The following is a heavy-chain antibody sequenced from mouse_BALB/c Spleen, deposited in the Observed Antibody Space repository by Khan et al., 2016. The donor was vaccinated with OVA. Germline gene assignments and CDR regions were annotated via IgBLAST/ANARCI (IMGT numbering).Heavy chain of an antibody. Sequence: EVQLQESGPGLVKPSQSLSLTCTVTGYSITSDYAWNWIRQFPGNKLEWMGYISYSGSTSYNPSLKSRISITRDQSKNQFFLQLNAVTTEDTATYYCARSPPVGDLWFAYWGQGTLVTVSA. V-gene: IGHV3-2*02. D-gene: IGHD3-3*01. CDR2: ISYSGST. CDR1: GYSITSDYA. J-gene: IGHJ3*01. CDR3: ARSPPVGDLWFAY.